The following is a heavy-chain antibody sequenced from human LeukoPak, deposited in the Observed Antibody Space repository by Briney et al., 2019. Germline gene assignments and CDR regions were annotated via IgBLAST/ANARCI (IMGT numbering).Heavy chain of an antibody. CDR1: GGSISSSSYY. V-gene: IGHV4-39*01. D-gene: IGHD6-13*01. CDR2: IYYSGST. CDR3: AGRGSSWYPPDY. J-gene: IGHJ4*02. Sequence: PSETLSLTCTVSGGSISSSSYYWGWIRQPPGKGLEWIGSIYYSGSTYYNPSLKSRVTISVDTSKNQFSLKLSSVTAADTAVYYCAGRGSSWYPPDYWGQGTLVTVSS.